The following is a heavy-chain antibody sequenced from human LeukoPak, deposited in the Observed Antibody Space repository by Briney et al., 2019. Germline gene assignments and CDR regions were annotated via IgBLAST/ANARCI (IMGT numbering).Heavy chain of an antibody. V-gene: IGHV4-59*08. CDR2: IYYSGST. J-gene: IGHJ4*02. D-gene: IGHD5-12*01. CDR1: GGSISSYY. CDR3: ARLVFSGYDNGRDY. Sequence: PSQTLSLTCTVSGGSISSYYWSWIRQPPGKGLEWIGYIYYSGSTNYNPSLKSRVTISVDTSKNQFSLKLNSVTAADTAVYYCARLVFSGYDNGRDYWGQGTLVTVSS.